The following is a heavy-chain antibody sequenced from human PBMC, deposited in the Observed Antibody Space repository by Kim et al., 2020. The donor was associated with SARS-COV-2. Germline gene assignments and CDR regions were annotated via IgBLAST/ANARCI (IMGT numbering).Heavy chain of an antibody. CDR3: ASSTGDGFDI. J-gene: IGHJ3*02. CDR2: ST. Sequence: STNYNPSLKSRVTISVDTSKNQFSLKLSSVTAADTAVYYCASSTGDGFDIWGQGTMVTVSS. V-gene: IGHV4-34*01. D-gene: IGHD7-27*01.